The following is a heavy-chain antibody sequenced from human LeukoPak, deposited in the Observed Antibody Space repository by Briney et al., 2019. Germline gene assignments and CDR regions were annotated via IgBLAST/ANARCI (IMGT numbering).Heavy chain of an antibody. CDR1: GFTFSSYS. CDR3: ARGRLAVAGTPLAY. Sequence: AGGSLRLSCAPSGFTFSSYSMNWIRQPPGKGLEWIGEINHSGSTNYNPSLKSRVTISVDTSKNQFSLKLSSVTAADTAVYYCARGRLAVAGTPLAYWGQGTLVTVSS. J-gene: IGHJ4*02. CDR2: INHSGST. V-gene: IGHV4-34*01. D-gene: IGHD6-19*01.